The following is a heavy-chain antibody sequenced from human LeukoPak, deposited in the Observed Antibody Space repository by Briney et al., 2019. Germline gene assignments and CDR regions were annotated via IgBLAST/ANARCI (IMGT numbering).Heavy chain of an antibody. J-gene: IGHJ6*02. V-gene: IGHV3-23*01. CDR2: ISGSGGST. D-gene: IGHD6-13*01. CDR1: GFTFSSYA. CDR3: AKEGIAAAASKYYYYGMDV. Sequence: GGSLRLSCAASGFTFSSYAMSWVRQAPGKGLEWVSAISGSGGSTYYAASVKGRFTISRDNSKNTLYLQMNSLRAEDTAVYYCAKEGIAAAASKYYYYGMDVWGQGTTVTVSS.